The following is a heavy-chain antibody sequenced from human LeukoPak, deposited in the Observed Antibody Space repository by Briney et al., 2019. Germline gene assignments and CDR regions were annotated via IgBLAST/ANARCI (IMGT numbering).Heavy chain of an antibody. CDR3: ARDYRSSGYPDLDY. CDR2: ISAYNGNT. CDR1: GYTFTNYA. V-gene: IGHV1-18*01. J-gene: IGHJ4*02. Sequence: GASVKVSCKASGYTFTNYAISWVRQAPGQGLEWMGWISAYNGNTNYAQNFQGRVTMTTDTFTSTAYMELRSLRSDDTAIYYCARDYRSSGYPDLDYWGQGSLVTVSS. D-gene: IGHD3-22*01.